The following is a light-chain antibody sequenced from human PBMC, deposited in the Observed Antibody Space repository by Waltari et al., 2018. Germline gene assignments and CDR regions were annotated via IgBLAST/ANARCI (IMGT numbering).Light chain of an antibody. Sequence: DIVMTQSPDSLAVSLGETATINCKYSQIPLSRSDRKNFLAWYQQKPGHSPKFLIHWGSTRESGVPVRFSGRRSGTDFNLTISTLQSEDVAVYFCQQYYSTLPTFGQGTKVDIK. J-gene: IGKJ1*01. CDR2: WGS. CDR3: QQYYSTLPT. CDR1: QIPLSRSDRKNF. V-gene: IGKV4-1*01.